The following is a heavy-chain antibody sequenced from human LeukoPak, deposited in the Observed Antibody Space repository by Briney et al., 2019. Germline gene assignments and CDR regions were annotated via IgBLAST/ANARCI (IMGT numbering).Heavy chain of an antibody. CDR1: GASISNSDW. Sequence: SGTLSLTCDVSGASISNSDWWGWVRQAPGKGLEWIGYIYYSGSTNYNPSLKSRVTISVDTSKNQFSLKLSSVTAADTAVYYCARGGGYCSSISCYGPPLPLDYWGQGTLVTVSS. V-gene: IGHV4-4*02. J-gene: IGHJ4*02. CDR2: IYYSGST. D-gene: IGHD2-2*01. CDR3: ARGGGYCSSISCYGPPLPLDY.